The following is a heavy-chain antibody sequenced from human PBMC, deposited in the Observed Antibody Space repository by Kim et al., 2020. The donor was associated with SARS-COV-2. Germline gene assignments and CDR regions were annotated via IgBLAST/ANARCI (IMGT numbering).Heavy chain of an antibody. Sequence: ASVKVSCKASGYTFTSYGISWVRQAPGQGLEWMGWISAYNGNTNYAQKLQGRVTMTTDTSTSTAYMELRSLRSDDTAVYYCARDQRDDSSGSQGWFDPWGQGTLVTVSS. CDR1: GYTFTSYG. V-gene: IGHV1-18*04. J-gene: IGHJ5*02. D-gene: IGHD3-22*01. CDR3: ARDQRDDSSGSQGWFDP. CDR2: ISAYNGNT.